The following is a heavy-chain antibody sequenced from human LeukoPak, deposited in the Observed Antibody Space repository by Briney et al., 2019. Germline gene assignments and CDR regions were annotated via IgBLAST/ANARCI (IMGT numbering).Heavy chain of an antibody. J-gene: IGHJ4*02. CDR1: GGSISSGDHS. D-gene: IGHD3-10*01. Sequence: SQTLSLTCAVSGGSISSGDHSWNWIRQPPGKGLEWIGYIYHSVSTYYNPSLKSRVTISLEKSKNQFSLKLTSVTAADAALYYCARANGYYGSGIPYFDYWGQGTLVTVSS. CDR3: ARANGYYGSGIPYFDY. V-gene: IGHV4-30-2*01. CDR2: IYHSVST.